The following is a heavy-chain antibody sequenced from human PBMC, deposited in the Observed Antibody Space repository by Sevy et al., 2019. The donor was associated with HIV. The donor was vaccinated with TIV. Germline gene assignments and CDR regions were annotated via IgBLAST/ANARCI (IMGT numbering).Heavy chain of an antibody. D-gene: IGHD6-13*01. CDR3: AKDRTTGIAAAGTPCDY. CDR1: GFTFSSYG. V-gene: IGHV3-30*18. Sequence: GGSLRLSCTASGFTFSSYGMHWVRQAPGKGLEWVAVISYDGSNKYYADSVKGRFTISRDNSKNTLYLQMNSLRAEDTAVYYCAKDRTTGIAAAGTPCDYWGQGTLVTVSS. J-gene: IGHJ4*02. CDR2: ISYDGSNK.